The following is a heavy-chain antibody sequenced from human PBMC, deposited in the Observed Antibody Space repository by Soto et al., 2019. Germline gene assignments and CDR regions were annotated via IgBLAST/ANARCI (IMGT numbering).Heavy chain of an antibody. Sequence: ASVKVSCKASGYTFTSYGISWVRQAPGQGLEWMGWISAYNGNTNYAQKLQGRVTMTTDTSTSTAYMELRSLRSDDTAVYYCARVGDFWSGYYNLWFDPWGQGTLVTVSS. V-gene: IGHV1-18*01. D-gene: IGHD3-3*01. CDR1: GYTFTSYG. J-gene: IGHJ5*02. CDR3: ARVGDFWSGYYNLWFDP. CDR2: ISAYNGNT.